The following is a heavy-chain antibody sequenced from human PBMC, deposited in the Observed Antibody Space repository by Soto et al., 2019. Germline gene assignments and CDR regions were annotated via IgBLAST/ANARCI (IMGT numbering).Heavy chain of an antibody. J-gene: IGHJ6*02. Sequence: SETLSITSTVSGECIRSGVYYWSWVRHSPRRGLEWIGNIYYSGSTYYNPSLKSRLTISVDTSKNQFSLNLSSVTAADTAVYYCARDRLMATAGTARHYFGLDVWGQGTTVTVSS. CDR2: IYYSGST. CDR3: ARDRLMATAGTARHYFGLDV. D-gene: IGHD5-18*01. V-gene: IGHV4-31*03. CDR1: GECIRSGVYY.